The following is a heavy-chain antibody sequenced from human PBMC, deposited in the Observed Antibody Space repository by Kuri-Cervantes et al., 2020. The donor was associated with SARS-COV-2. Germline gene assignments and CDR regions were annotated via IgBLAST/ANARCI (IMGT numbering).Heavy chain of an antibody. V-gene: IGHV1-69*13. CDR2: TIPIFGSP. Sequence: SVKVSCRASGTAFSSFAINWVRQAPGQGLEWMGGTIPIFGSPIYAQKFQGRLSITADESTSSVHMELSSLSSQDTAIYYCASRMGDLASYTWYKWFDPWGQGTLVTVSS. D-gene: IGHD3-16*01. J-gene: IGHJ5*02. CDR1: GTAFSSFA. CDR3: ASRMGDLASYTWYKWFDP.